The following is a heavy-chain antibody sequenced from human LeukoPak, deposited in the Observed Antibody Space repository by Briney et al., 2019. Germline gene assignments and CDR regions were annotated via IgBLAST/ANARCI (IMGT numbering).Heavy chain of an antibody. V-gene: IGHV3-9*01. Sequence: GGSLRLSCAASGFTFDDYAMHWVRQAPGKGLEWVSGISWNSGSIGYADSVKGRFTISRDNAKSSLYLQMNSLRAEDTALYYCAKDIFVSGYSYGFDYWGQGTLVTVSS. CDR3: AKDIFVSGYSYGFDY. CDR1: GFTFDDYA. J-gene: IGHJ4*02. D-gene: IGHD5-18*01. CDR2: ISWNSGSI.